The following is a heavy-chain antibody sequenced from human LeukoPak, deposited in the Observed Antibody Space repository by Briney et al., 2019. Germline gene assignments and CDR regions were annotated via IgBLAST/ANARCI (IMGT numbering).Heavy chain of an antibody. Sequence: SETLSLTCTVSGGSISSYYWIWIRQPPGKGLEWIGYIYYSGSTNYNPSLKSRVTISVDTSKNQFSLKLSSVAAADTAVYYCARARAVFGVVTPDYWGQGTLVTVSS. CDR1: GGSISSYY. V-gene: IGHV4-59*01. CDR2: IYYSGST. CDR3: ARARAVFGVVTPDY. J-gene: IGHJ4*02. D-gene: IGHD3-3*01.